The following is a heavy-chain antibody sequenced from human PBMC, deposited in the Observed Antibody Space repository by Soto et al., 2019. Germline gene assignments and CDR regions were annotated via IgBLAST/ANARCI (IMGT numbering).Heavy chain of an antibody. CDR1: GGSFSGYY. V-gene: IGHV4-34*01. CDR3: ARGRDNYGDYAWYFDL. CDR2: INHSGST. D-gene: IGHD4-17*01. Sequence: QVQLQQWGAGLLKPSETLSLTCAVYGGSFSGYYWSWIRQPPGKGLEWIGEINHSGSTNYNPSLKIRVTISVDTSKNQFSLKLSSVTAADTAVYYCARGRDNYGDYAWYFDLWGRGTLVTVSS. J-gene: IGHJ2*01.